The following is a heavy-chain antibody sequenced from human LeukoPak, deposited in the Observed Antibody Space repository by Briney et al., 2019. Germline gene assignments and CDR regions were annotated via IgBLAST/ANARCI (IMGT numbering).Heavy chain of an antibody. Sequence: SETLSLTCTVSGGSISSGGYYWSWIRQHPGKGLEWIGYIYYSGSTYYNPSLKSRVIISVDTSKNQFSLRLGSVTAADTAVYYCARDSSGYSLFDYWGQGTLVTVSS. D-gene: IGHD3-22*01. J-gene: IGHJ4*02. V-gene: IGHV4-31*03. CDR2: IYYSGST. CDR1: GGSISSGGYY. CDR3: ARDSSGYSLFDY.